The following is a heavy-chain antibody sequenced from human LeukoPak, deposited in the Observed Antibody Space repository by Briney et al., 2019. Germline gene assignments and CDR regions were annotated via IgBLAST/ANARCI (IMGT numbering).Heavy chain of an antibody. CDR3: ARGVTMIVVAPHWFDP. D-gene: IGHD3-22*01. J-gene: IGHJ5*02. CDR1: GGSISSSSYY. V-gene: IGHV4-39*07. CDR2: ICYSGST. Sequence: SETLSLTCTVSGGSISSSSYYWGWLRQPPGKGLEWIGSICYSGSTYYNRSLKSRVTISVDTSKNQFSLKLSSVTAADTAVYYCARGVTMIVVAPHWFDPWGQGTLVTVSS.